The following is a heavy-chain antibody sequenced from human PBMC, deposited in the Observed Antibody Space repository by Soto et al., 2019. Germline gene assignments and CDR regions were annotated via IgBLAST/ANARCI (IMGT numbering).Heavy chain of an antibody. CDR1: GGTFGSQG. CDR3: ARGDMANFDY. CDR2: FIAMLGTL. Sequence: SVKVSCKASGGTFGSQGIAWVRQAPGQGLEWMGGFIAMLGTLTYAKRVKGRATITEDESLTSSDLELRSRRSEDTGVYFCARGDMANFDYSGQGTVVTVSS. D-gene: IGHD2-15*01. J-gene: IGHJ4*02. V-gene: IGHV1-69*13.